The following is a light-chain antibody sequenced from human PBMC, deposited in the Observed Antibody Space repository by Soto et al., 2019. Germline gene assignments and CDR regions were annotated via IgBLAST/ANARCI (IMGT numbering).Light chain of an antibody. Sequence: QSVLSQPPSVSATPGQRVTISCSGSSSNIGKNIVNWYQNLPGSAPKLLIYDSNRRPSGVPDRFSGSESGSSASLAISGLQSEDEAEYYCAAWDDSLNAVLFGGGTKLTVL. CDR2: DSN. J-gene: IGLJ2*01. V-gene: IGLV1-44*01. CDR3: AAWDDSLNAVL. CDR1: SSNIGKNI.